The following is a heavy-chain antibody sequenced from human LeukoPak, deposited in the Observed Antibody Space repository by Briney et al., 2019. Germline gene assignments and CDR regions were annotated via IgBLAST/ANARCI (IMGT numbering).Heavy chain of an antibody. CDR3: ARQGLRSLEWLLTPFDY. J-gene: IGHJ4*02. CDR1: GGSISSSSYY. Sequence: SETLSLTCTVSGGSISSSSYYWGWIRQPPGKGLEWIGSIYYSGSTYYNPSLKSRVTISVDTSKNQFSLKLSSVTAADTAVYYCARQGLRSLEWLLTPFDYWGQGTLVTVSS. V-gene: IGHV4-39*01. D-gene: IGHD3-3*01. CDR2: IYYSGST.